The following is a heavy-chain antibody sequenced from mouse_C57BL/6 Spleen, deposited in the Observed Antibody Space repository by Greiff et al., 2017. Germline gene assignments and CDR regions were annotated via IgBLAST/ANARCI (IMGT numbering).Heavy chain of an antibody. CDR3: TTSGDY. Sequence: EVKLLESGAELVRPGASVKLSCTASGFNIKDDHMHWVKQRPEQGLEWIGWIDPENGDTEYASKFQGKATITADTSSNTAYLQLSSLTSEDTAVYYCTTSGDYWGQGTTLTVSS. V-gene: IGHV14-4*01. J-gene: IGHJ2*01. CDR2: IDPENGDT. CDR1: GFNIKDDH.